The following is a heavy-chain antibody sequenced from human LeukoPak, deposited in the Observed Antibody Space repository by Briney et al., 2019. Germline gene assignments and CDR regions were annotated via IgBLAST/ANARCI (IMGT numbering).Heavy chain of an antibody. D-gene: IGHD5-12*01. CDR3: ATLYSGNDVRLDH. J-gene: IGHJ4*02. V-gene: IGHV3-21*01. CDR1: GFTFSSYS. Sequence: PGGSLRLSCAASGFTFSSYSMNWVRQAPGKGLEWVSSISSSSSYIYYADSVKGRFTISRDNAKNSLYLQMNSLRAEDTAVYYCATLYSGNDVRLDHWGQGTLVTVSS. CDR2: ISSSSSYI.